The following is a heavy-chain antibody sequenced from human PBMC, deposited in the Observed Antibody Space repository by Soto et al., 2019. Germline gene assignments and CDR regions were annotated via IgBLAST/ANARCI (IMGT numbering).Heavy chain of an antibody. CDR1: CGSIIRYY. V-gene: IGHV4-59*01. CDR3: VKERYAQLWLEDYGMDV. CDR2: IYYSGST. J-gene: IGHJ6*02. Sequence: ASETLSLTCTFSCGSIIRYYWSWIRQPPGKGLEWIGYIYYSGSTNYNPPLKSRVTISVDTSKNQFSLKLSSVTAADTAVYYCVKERYAQLWLEDYGMDVWGQGTTVTVSS. D-gene: IGHD5-18*01.